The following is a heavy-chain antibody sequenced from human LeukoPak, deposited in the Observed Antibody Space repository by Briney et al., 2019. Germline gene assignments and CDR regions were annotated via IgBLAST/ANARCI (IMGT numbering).Heavy chain of an antibody. CDR3: ATEAPDYYDSSGYYYSG. V-gene: IGHV3-23*01. Sequence: GGSLRLSCAAPGFTFSSYAMSWVRQVPGKGLEWVSAISGSGGSTYYADSVKGRFTISRDNSKNTLYLQMNSLRAEDTAVYYCATEAPDYYDSSGYYYSGWGQGTLVTVSS. D-gene: IGHD3-22*01. CDR1: GFTFSSYA. J-gene: IGHJ4*02. CDR2: ISGSGGST.